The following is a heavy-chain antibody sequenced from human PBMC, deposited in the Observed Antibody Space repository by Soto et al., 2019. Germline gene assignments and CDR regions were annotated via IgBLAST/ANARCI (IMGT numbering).Heavy chain of an antibody. V-gene: IGHV1-18*01. CDR3: AREKGAYCGGDCYSAGFDP. Sequence: QVQLVQSGAEVKKPGASVKVSCKASGYTFTSYGISWVRQAPGQGLEWMGWISAYNGNTNYAQKLQGRVTMTTDTATSTAYMELRSLRSDDTAVYYCAREKGAYCGGDCYSAGFDPWGQGTLVTVSS. CDR1: GYTFTSYG. CDR2: ISAYNGNT. J-gene: IGHJ5*02. D-gene: IGHD2-21*02.